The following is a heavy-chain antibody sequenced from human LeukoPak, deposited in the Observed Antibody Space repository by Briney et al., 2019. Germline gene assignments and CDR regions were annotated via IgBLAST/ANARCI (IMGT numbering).Heavy chain of an antibody. D-gene: IGHD6-13*01. Sequence: GRSLRLSCAASGFTFDDYAMHWVRQAPGKGLEWVSGISWNSGSIGYADFVKGRFTISRDNAKNSLYLQMNSLRAEDTAVYYCATSHSSSWYAFYYYYMDVWGKGTTVTVSS. CDR1: GFTFDDYA. J-gene: IGHJ6*03. CDR2: ISWNSGSI. V-gene: IGHV3-9*01. CDR3: ATSHSSSWYAFYYYYMDV.